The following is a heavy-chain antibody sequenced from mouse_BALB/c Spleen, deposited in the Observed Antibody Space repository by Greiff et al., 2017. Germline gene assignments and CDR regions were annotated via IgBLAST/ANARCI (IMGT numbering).Heavy chain of an antibody. CDR3: AREIGQYYGRRHAMDY. J-gene: IGHJ4*01. V-gene: IGHV1S22*01. Sequence: LQQPGSELVRPGASVKLSCKASGYTFTSYWMHWVKQRPGQGLEWIGNIYPGSGSTNYDEKFKSKGTLTVDTSSSTAYMHLSSLTSEDSAVYYCAREIGQYYGRRHAMDYWGQGTSVTVSA. CDR1: GYTFTSYW. D-gene: IGHD1-1*01. CDR2: IYPGSGST.